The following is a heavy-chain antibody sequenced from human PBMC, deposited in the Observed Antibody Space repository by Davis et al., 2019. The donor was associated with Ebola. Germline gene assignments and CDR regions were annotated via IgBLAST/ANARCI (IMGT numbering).Heavy chain of an antibody. D-gene: IGHD6-19*01. CDR3: ARDNSSGWSHYFDY. CDR1: GGSISSYY. J-gene: IGHJ4*02. CDR2: IYYSGST. Sequence: MPSETLSLTCTVSGGSISSYYWSWIRQPPGKGLEWIGYIYYSGSTNYNPSLKSRVTISVDTSKNQFSLKLSSVTAADTAVYYCARDNSSGWSHYFDYWGQGTLVTVSS. V-gene: IGHV4-59*01.